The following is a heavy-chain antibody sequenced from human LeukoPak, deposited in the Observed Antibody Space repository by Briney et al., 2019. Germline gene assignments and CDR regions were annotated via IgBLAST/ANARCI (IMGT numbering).Heavy chain of an antibody. D-gene: IGHD2-2*01. CDR3: ARTRRGRVVPAATQEKSYWYFDL. J-gene: IGHJ2*01. V-gene: IGHV4-39*01. CDR2: IYYSGST. CDR1: GGSISSSSYY. Sequence: PSETLSLTCTVSGGSISSSSYYWGWIRQPPGKGLEWIGSIYYSGSTYYNPSLKSRVTISVDTSKNQFSLKLSSVTAADTAVYYCARTRRGRVVPAATQEKSYWYFDLWGRGTLVTVSS.